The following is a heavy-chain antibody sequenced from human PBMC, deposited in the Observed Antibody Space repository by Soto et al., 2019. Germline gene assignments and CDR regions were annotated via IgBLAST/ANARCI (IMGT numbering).Heavy chain of an antibody. Sequence: GGSLRLSCAASGFTFSSYWMSWVRQAPGKGLKWVANIKQDGSEKYYVDSVKGRFTISRDNAKNSLYLQMNSLRAEDTAVYYCTRDRIQGGMDVWGQGTTVTVSS. CDR2: IKQDGSEK. CDR3: TRDRIQGGMDV. CDR1: GFTFSSYW. D-gene: IGHD5-18*01. J-gene: IGHJ6*02. V-gene: IGHV3-7*05.